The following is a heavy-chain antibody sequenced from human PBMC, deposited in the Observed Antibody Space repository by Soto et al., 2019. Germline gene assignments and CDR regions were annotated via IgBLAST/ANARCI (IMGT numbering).Heavy chain of an antibody. D-gene: IGHD4-17*01. CDR2: ISDSGNT. Sequence: PSETLSLTCSVSGGSPSINYWSWMRHPPGKGLEWIGCISDSGNTYYNPSLQSRVTISIDTSTNQFLLDLTSVTTADTAVYYCARVPTTVTHPKSPFLVDRDVKDESFAPWGQGTLVTVSS. V-gene: IGHV4-59*01. J-gene: IGHJ5*02. CDR3: ARVPTTVTHPKSPFLVDRDVKDESFAP. CDR1: GGSPSINY.